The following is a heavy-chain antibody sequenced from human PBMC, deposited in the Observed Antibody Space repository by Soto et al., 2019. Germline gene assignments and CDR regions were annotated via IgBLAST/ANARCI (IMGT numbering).Heavy chain of an antibody. CDR2: ISSSSSYI. Sequence: EVQLVESGGGLVQPGGSLRLSCAASGFTFSSYSMNWVRQAPGKGLEWVSSISSSSSYIYYADSVKGRFTISRDNAKNSLYLQMNSLRAEDTAVYYCARDGVAGGPNDYWGQGTLVTVSS. CDR1: GFTFSSYS. J-gene: IGHJ4*02. V-gene: IGHV3-21*01. D-gene: IGHD1-26*01. CDR3: ARDGVAGGPNDY.